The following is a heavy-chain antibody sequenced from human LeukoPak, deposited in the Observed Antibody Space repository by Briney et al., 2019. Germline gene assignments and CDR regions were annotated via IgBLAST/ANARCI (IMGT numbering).Heavy chain of an antibody. V-gene: IGHV1-2*02. J-gene: IGHJ4*02. CDR3: ARDGGPMIVVVITGDFDY. D-gene: IGHD3-22*01. CDR1: GYTFSGYY. CDR2: INPNSGGT. Sequence: ASVKVSCKASGYTFSGYYIHWVRQAPGQGLEWMGWINPNSGGTNYAQKFQGRVTMTRDTSISTVYMEMSRLRSDDTAVYYCARDGGPMIVVVITGDFDYWGQGTLVTVSS.